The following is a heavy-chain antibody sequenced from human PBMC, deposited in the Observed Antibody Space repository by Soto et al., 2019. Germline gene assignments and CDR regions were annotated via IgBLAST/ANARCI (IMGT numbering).Heavy chain of an antibody. J-gene: IGHJ4*02. CDR2: ISESGTIT. D-gene: IGHD6-13*01. V-gene: IGHV3-23*01. Sequence: GGSLRLSCAASGFTFSSYAMKWVRQAPGKGLEWVSLISESGTITYYADSVKGRFTISRDNSGNTLFLQMYSLRAEDTAVYYCAKVGSSWYLVFDYWGQGTLVTVSS. CDR1: GFTFSSYA. CDR3: AKVGSSWYLVFDY.